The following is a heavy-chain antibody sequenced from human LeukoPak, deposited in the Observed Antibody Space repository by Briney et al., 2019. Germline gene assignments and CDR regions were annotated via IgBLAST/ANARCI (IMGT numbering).Heavy chain of an antibody. J-gene: IGHJ6*02. CDR2: ISSSGSTI. CDR3: ARASGSDYYGMDV. CDR1: GFTFSDYY. Sequence: GGSLRLSCAASGFTFSDYYMSWIRQAPGKGLEWVSYISSSGSTIYYADSVRGRFTISRDNARNSLYLQMNSLRAEDTAVYYCARASGSDYYGMDVWGQGTTVTVSS. D-gene: IGHD5-12*01. V-gene: IGHV3-11*01.